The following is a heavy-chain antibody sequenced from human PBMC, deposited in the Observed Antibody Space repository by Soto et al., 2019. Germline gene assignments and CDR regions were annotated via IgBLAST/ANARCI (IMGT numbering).Heavy chain of an antibody. Sequence: SETLSLTCAVYGGSFSGYYWSWIRQPPGKGLEWIGEINHSGSTNYNPSLKSRVTISVDKSKNQFSLKLSSVTAADTAVYYCARGITMYSSSWYVGSDYWGKGNMVTVSS. V-gene: IGHV4-34*01. D-gene: IGHD6-13*01. J-gene: IGHJ4*02. CDR1: GGSFSGYY. CDR2: INHSGST. CDR3: ARGITMYSSSWYVGSDY.